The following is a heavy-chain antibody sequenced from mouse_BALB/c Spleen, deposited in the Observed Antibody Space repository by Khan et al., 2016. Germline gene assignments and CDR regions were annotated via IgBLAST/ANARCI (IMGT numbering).Heavy chain of an antibody. CDR3: TRGTGYLDY. D-gene: IGHD3-3*01. CDR1: GYTFTSFW. Sequence: QVQLQQPGAELVRPGASVKLSCKASGYTFTSFWINWVKQRPGQGLEWIGHIYPSDSYTDYNQKFKDRATLTVDKSSNTAYMQLNSPTSEDSAVYYCTRGTGYLDYWGQGTTLTVSS. J-gene: IGHJ2*01. CDR2: IYPSDSYT. V-gene: IGHV1-69*02.